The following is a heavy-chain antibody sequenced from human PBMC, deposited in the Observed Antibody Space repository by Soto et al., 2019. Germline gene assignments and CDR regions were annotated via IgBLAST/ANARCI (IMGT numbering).Heavy chain of an antibody. CDR3: ARESEDLTSNFDY. V-gene: IGHV3-21*06. Sequence: GGPLRLSCAASGFTFTRYSMNWVRQAPGKGLEWVSSISSTTDYIYYGDSMKGRFTISRDNAKNSLYLEMNSLRAEDTAVYYCARESEDLTSNFDYWGQGTLVTVSS. J-gene: IGHJ4*02. CDR1: GFTFTRYS. CDR2: ISSTTDYI.